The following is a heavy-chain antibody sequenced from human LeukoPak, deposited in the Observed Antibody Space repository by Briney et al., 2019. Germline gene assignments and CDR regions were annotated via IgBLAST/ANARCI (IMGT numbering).Heavy chain of an antibody. J-gene: IGHJ4*02. CDR3: ARLAYCGGDCYLGFDY. D-gene: IGHD2-21*01. Sequence: SETLSLTCTVSGGSISSYYWSWIRQPPGKGLEWIGYIYYSGSTNYNPSLKSRVTISVDTSKNQFSLKLSSVTAADTAVYYCARLAYCGGDCYLGFDYWGQGTLVNVSS. V-gene: IGHV4-59*01. CDR1: GGSISSYY. CDR2: IYYSGST.